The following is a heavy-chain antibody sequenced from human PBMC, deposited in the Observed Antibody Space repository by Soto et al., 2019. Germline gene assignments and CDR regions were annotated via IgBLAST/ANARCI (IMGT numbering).Heavy chain of an antibody. D-gene: IGHD6-19*01. V-gene: IGHV3-23*01. Sequence: EVQLLESGGGVVKPGGSLSLSCAASGFTFGRYAMRWVRQAPGKGLEWVSGLNAGGGVTDYADSVKGRFTVSRDNSKNTLYLQMSNLRVEDTAVYYCAKAHPVYGSTWFFFDYWGQGTLVTVSS. J-gene: IGHJ4*02. CDR3: AKAHPVYGSTWFFFDY. CDR1: GFTFGRYA. CDR2: LNAGGGVT.